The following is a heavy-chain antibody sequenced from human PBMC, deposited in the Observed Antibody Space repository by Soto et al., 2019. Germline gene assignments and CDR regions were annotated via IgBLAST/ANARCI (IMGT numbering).Heavy chain of an antibody. CDR1: GFSLSTSGMR. CDR3: ARIRYSSGWSYYFDY. Sequence: SGPTLVNPTQTLTLTCALSGFSLSTSGMRVNWIRQPPGKALEWLARIDWDDGKFYSTSLKTRLTISKDTSKNQVVLTMTNMDLVDTATYYCARIRYSSGWSYYFDYWGQGTLVTVSS. D-gene: IGHD6-19*01. CDR2: IDWDDGK. V-gene: IGHV2-70*04. J-gene: IGHJ4*02.